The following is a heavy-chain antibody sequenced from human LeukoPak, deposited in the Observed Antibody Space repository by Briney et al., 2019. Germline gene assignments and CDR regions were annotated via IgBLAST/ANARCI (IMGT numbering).Heavy chain of an antibody. D-gene: IGHD3-22*01. CDR3: ARDPLRDYYDSSGYFSRGAFDI. J-gene: IGHJ3*02. CDR2: IIPILGIA. V-gene: IGHV1-69*04. Sequence: ASVKVSCKASGGTFSSYAISWVRQAPGQGLEWMGRIIPILGIANYAQKFQGRVTITADKSTSTAYMELSSLRSEDTAVYYCARDPLRDYYDSSGYFSRGAFDIWSQGTMVTVSS. CDR1: GGTFSSYA.